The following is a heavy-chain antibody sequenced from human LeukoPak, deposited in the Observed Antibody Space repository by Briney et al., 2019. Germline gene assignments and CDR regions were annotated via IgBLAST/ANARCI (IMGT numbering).Heavy chain of an antibody. CDR3: AKGLKYSSSWYVRGFDY. V-gene: IGHV3-33*03. Sequence: PGGSLRLSCAASGFTFSSYGMHWVRQAPGKVLEWVAVIWYDGSNKYYADSVKGRFTISRDKSKNTLYLQMNSLRAEDTAVYYCAKGLKYSSSWYVRGFDYWGQGTLVTVSS. J-gene: IGHJ4*02. CDR2: IWYDGSNK. D-gene: IGHD6-13*01. CDR1: GFTFSSYG.